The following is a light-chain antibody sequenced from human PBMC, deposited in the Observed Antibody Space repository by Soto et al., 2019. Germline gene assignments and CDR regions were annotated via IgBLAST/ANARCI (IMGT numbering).Light chain of an antibody. V-gene: IGKV3-20*01. CDR3: QQYGSSPPMYT. CDR2: GAS. J-gene: IGKJ2*01. Sequence: EIVLTQSTGTLSLSPGERATLSCRASQSVSSSYLAWYQQKPGQAPRLLIYGASSRATGIPDRFSGSGSGTVFTLTISRLEPEDFAVYFCQQYGSSPPMYTFGQGTKLEIK. CDR1: QSVSSSY.